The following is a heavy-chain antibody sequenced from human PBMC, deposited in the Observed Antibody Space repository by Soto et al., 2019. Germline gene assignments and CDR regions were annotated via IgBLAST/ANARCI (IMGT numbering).Heavy chain of an antibody. D-gene: IGHD1-1*01. V-gene: IGHV3-30-3*01. CDR2: ISYDGSNK. J-gene: IGHJ4*02. CDR3: ARDIQLEPYDY. Sequence: PGGSLRLSCAASGFTFSSYAMHWVRQAPGKGLEWVAVISYDGSNKYYADSVKGRFTISRDNSKNTLYLQMNSLRAEDTAVYYCARDIQLEPYDYWGQGTLVTVSS. CDR1: GFTFSSYA.